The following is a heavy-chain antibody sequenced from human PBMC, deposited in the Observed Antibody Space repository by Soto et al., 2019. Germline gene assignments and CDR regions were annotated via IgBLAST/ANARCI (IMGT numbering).Heavy chain of an antibody. D-gene: IGHD3-3*01. CDR3: ARENYDFWGGYWSPGYYYGMDV. CDR1: GDTFTSSG. Sequence: ASVKVSCKASGDTFTSSGISWLRQAPGQGLEWMGWISAYNGNTNYAQKLQGRVTMTTDTSTSTAYMELRSLRSDDTAVYYCARENYDFWGGYWSPGYYYGMDVWGQGTTVTVSS. J-gene: IGHJ6*02. CDR2: ISAYNGNT. V-gene: IGHV1-18*04.